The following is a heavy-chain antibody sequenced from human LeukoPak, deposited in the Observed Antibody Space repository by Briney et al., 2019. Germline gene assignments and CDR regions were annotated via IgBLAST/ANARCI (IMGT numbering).Heavy chain of an antibody. V-gene: IGHV4-59*01. Sequence: SETLSLTCTVSGGSIGNFYWNRIRQPPGKGLEWIGYIHYSGSTNYNPSLKSRVTLSVDTSKNQFSLKLSSVTAADTGVYYCARLVGGSPDYWGQGTLVTVSS. CDR3: ARLVGGSPDY. CDR1: GGSIGNFY. D-gene: IGHD2-15*01. J-gene: IGHJ4*02. CDR2: IHYSGST.